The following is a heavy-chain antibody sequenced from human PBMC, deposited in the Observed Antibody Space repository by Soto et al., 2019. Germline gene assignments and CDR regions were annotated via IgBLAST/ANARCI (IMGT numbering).Heavy chain of an antibody. CDR3: ARGLNPLHFDY. J-gene: IGHJ4*02. V-gene: IGHV4-59*01. D-gene: IGHD2-8*01. CDR2: IHYTGNT. CDR1: SGSISSYY. Sequence: SETLSLTCTVSSGSISSYYWSWIRQPPGKGLEWIGYIHYTGNTNSNPSLKGRVTLSLDPSWNNFSLKLRSVAAADTAVYYCARGLNPLHFDYWGQGLMVTVS.